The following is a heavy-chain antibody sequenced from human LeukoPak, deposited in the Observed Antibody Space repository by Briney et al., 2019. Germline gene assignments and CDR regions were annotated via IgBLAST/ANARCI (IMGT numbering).Heavy chain of an antibody. D-gene: IGHD6-19*01. J-gene: IGHJ4*02. CDR3: ARYGSGWYGFDY. Sequence: SETLSLTCIVSRYSISSAYYWGWIRQPPGKGLEWIGSVYYSGNTYYNPSLESRVTISRDTSKNQFSLKLSSVTAADTAVYYCARYGSGWYGFDYWGQGTLVTVSS. CDR1: RYSISSAYY. V-gene: IGHV4-38-2*02. CDR2: VYYSGNT.